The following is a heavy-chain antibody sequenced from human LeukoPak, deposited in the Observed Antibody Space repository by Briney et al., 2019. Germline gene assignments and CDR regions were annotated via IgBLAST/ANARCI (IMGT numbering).Heavy chain of an antibody. CDR2: IIPIFGTA. D-gene: IGHD4-17*01. CDR3: ARTTVTTESGFGY. J-gene: IGHJ4*02. Sequence: ASVKVSCNASGGTFSSYAISWVRQAPGQGLEWKGGIIPIFGTANYAQKFQGRVTITSDESTSTAYMELSSLRSEETAVYYCARTTVTTESGFGYWGQGTLVTVSS. CDR1: GGTFSSYA. V-gene: IGHV1-69*13.